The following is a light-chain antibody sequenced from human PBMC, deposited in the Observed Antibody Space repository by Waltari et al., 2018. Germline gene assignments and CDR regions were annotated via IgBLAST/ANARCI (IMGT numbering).Light chain of an antibody. J-gene: IGKJ1*01. CDR2: KAS. Sequence: DIQMTQSPSTLSASVGDRVTITCRASQNINSWLAWYQQKPGKAPNLLIYKASSLESGVPSRSSGSGSGTEFTLTISSLQPDDFATYHCQQYNSYTWTFGQGTKVEIK. CDR1: QNINSW. CDR3: QQYNSYTWT. V-gene: IGKV1-5*03.